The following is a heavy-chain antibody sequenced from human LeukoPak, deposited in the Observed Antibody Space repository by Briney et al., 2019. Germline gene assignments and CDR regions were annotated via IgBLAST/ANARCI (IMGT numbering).Heavy chain of an antibody. CDR1: GYTFTGYY. V-gene: IGHV1-18*04. Sequence: ASVKVSCKASGYTFTGYYMHWVRQAPGQGLEWMGWISAYNGNTNYAQKLQGRVTMTTDTSTSTAYMELRSLRSDDTAVYYCARESAVAGFDYWGQGTLVTVSS. D-gene: IGHD6-19*01. J-gene: IGHJ4*02. CDR3: ARESAVAGFDY. CDR2: ISAYNGNT.